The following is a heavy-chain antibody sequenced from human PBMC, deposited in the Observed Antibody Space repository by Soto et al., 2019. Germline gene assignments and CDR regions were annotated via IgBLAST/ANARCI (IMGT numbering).Heavy chain of an antibody. V-gene: IGHV3-23*01. CDR3: AKDLGATINGLDY. D-gene: IGHD5-12*01. CDR2: ISGSGGST. J-gene: IGHJ4*02. Sequence: GGSLRLSCAASGFTFSSYAMSWVRQAPGKGLEWVSAISGSGGSTYYADSVKGRFTISRDNSKNTLNLQMNSLRAEDTAVYYCAKDLGATINGLDYWGQGTLVTVSS. CDR1: GFTFSSYA.